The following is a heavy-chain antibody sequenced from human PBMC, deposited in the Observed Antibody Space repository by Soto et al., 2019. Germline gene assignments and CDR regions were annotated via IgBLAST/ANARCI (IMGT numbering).Heavy chain of an antibody. J-gene: IGHJ4*02. Sequence: QVQLVESGGGVVQPGRSLRLSCAASGFTFSSYGMHWVRQAPGKGLEWVAVIWYDGSNKYYADSMKGRFTISRDNSKNTLYLQMNSLRAEDTAVYYCARDAGYYYGSGSGCPDYWGQGTLVTVSS. CDR2: IWYDGSNK. CDR1: GFTFSSYG. D-gene: IGHD3-10*01. CDR3: ARDAGYYYGSGSGCPDY. V-gene: IGHV3-33*01.